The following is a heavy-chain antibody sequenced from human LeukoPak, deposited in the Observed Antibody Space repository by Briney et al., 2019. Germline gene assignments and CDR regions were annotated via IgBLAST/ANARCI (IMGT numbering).Heavy chain of an antibody. CDR1: GFTVSSNY. J-gene: IGHJ4*02. CDR3: ARGNNYGYPLEFDY. V-gene: IGHV3-66*01. CDR2: IYSGGST. D-gene: IGHD5-18*01. Sequence: GGSLRLSCAASGFTVSSNYMTWVRQAPGKGLEWVSVIYSGGSTYYADSVKGRFTISRDNSKNTVYPQMNSLRAEDTAVYYCARGNNYGYPLEFDYWGQGTLVTVSS.